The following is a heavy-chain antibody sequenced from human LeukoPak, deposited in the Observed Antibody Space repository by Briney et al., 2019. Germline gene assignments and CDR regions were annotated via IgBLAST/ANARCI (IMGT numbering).Heavy chain of an antibody. CDR3: ACVRRDDYNDYFDY. J-gene: IGHJ4*02. CDR2: IYYSGST. V-gene: IGHV4-31*03. Sequence: SETLSLTCTVSGGSISSGGNYWSWIRQHPGKGLEWIGYIYYSGSTYYNPSLESRLTISVDTSKNQFSLNLNSVTAADTAVYYCACVRRDDYNDYFDYWGQGTLVTVSS. D-gene: IGHD5-24*01. CDR1: GGSISSGGNY.